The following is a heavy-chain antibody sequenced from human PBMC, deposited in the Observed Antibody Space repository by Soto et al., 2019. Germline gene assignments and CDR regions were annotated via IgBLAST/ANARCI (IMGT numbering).Heavy chain of an antibody. V-gene: IGHV1-69*13. CDR3: ARIGYSYGTGSV. CDR2: IIPIFGTA. D-gene: IGHD5-18*01. J-gene: IGHJ6*02. CDR1: GGTFSSYA. Sequence: SVKVSFKASGGTFSSYAISWVRQAPGQGLEWMGGIIPIFGTANYAQKFQGRVTITADESTSTAYMELSSLRSEDTAVYYCARIGYSYGTGSVWGQGTTVTVSS.